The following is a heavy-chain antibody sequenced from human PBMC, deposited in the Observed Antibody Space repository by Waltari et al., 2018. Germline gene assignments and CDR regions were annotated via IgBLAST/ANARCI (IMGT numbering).Heavy chain of an antibody. CDR2: IIPIFGTA. Sequence: QVQLVQSGAEVKKPGSSVKVSCKASGGTFSSYAISWVRQAPGQGLEWMGGIIPIFGTANYAQKFQGRVTITADESTSTAYIELSSLRSEDTAVYYCARVRLGYCSGGSCYSYYYYYMDVWGKGTTVTVSS. V-gene: IGHV1-69*12. CDR1: GGTFSSYA. CDR3: ARVRLGYCSGGSCYSYYYYYMDV. J-gene: IGHJ6*03. D-gene: IGHD2-15*01.